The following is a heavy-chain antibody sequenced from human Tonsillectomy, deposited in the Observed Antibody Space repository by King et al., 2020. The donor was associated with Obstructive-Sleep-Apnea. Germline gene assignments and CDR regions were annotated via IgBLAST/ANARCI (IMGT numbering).Heavy chain of an antibody. CDR3: ARERIYYYDSSGSFDY. J-gene: IGHJ4*02. Sequence: VQLVESGGGAVQPGRSLRLSCAASGFTFSTYAMHWFRQAPGKGLEWSAVISYGGINKYYADSVKGRLTISRDNSKNTLYLQMNSLRAEETAVYYCARERIYYYDSSGSFDYWGQGTLVTVSS. CDR1: GFTFSTYA. CDR2: ISYGGINK. V-gene: IGHV3-30-3*01. D-gene: IGHD3-22*01.